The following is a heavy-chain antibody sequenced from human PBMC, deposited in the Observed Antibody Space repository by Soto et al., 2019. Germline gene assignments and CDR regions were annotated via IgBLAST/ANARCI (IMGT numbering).Heavy chain of an antibody. V-gene: IGHV3-64*01. J-gene: IGHJ4*02. CDR2: ISSNGGST. D-gene: IGHD2-2*01. CDR3: ARVPAAFSMEGYFDY. CDR1: GFTFSSYA. Sequence: EVQLVESGGGLVQPGGSLRLSCAASGFTFSSYAMHWVRQAPGKGLEYVSAISSNGGSTYYANSVKGRFTISRDNSKNTLYLQMGSLRAEDMAVYYGARVPAAFSMEGYFDYWGQGTLVTVSS.